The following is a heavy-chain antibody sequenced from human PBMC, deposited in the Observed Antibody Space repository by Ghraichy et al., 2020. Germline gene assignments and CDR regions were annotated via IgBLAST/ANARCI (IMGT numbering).Heavy chain of an antibody. J-gene: IGHJ4*02. CDR2: ISARGDDT. V-gene: IGHV3-23*01. D-gene: IGHD3-10*01. CDR3: AKAPPRSSASGGY. Sequence: RGSLRLSCAASGFNFKKHPMTWVRQAPGKGLEWVSGISARGDDTYYADSVKGRFTISRDNSNSTLFLQMNSLRADDTAVFYCAKAPPRSSASGGYWGQGTLVTVSS. CDR1: GFNFKKHP.